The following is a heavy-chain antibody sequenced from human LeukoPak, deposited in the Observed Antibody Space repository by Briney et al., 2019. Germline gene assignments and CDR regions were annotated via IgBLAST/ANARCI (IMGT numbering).Heavy chain of an antibody. V-gene: IGHV1-24*01. D-gene: IGHD5-18*01. Sequence: ASVKVSCKVSGYTLTELSMHWVRQAPGKGLEWMGGFDPEDGETIYAQKFQGRVTMTEDTSTDTAYMELSSLRSEDTAVYYCARATERGYSYASPDYGMDVWGQGTTVTVSS. CDR1: GYTLTELS. CDR2: FDPEDGET. CDR3: ARATERGYSYASPDYGMDV. J-gene: IGHJ6*02.